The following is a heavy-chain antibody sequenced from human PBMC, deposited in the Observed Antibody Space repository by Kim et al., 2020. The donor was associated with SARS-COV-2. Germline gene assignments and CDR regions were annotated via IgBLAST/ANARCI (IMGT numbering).Heavy chain of an antibody. D-gene: IGHD3-16*01. CDR1: GHFFTRDS. V-gene: IGHV1-3*01. Sequence: ASVKVSCKTSGHFFTRDSIHWVRPAPGQGLEWMGGIDCGNGNTIYSQKFHGRVTFTTDTSASPAYMELSFLRSEDSAVFYCLGGFYIDYWGQGTLVTVSS. CDR3: LGGFYIDY. J-gene: IGHJ4*02. CDR2: IDCGNGNT.